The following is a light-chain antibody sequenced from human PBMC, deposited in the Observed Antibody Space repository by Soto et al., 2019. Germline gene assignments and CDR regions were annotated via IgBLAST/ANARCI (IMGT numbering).Light chain of an antibody. CDR3: QQLNSYPIT. Sequence: IQLTQSPSSLSASVGDRVTTTCRASQGISSYLAWYQQKPGKVPKLLIYAASTLQSGVPSRFSGSGSGTEFTLSISSLQPEDFATYYCQQLNSYPITFGQGTRREIK. CDR2: AAS. J-gene: IGKJ5*01. CDR1: QGISSY. V-gene: IGKV1-9*01.